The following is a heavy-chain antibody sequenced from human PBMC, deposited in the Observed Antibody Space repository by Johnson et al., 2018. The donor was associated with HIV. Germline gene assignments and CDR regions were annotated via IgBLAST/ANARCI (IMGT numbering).Heavy chain of an antibody. D-gene: IGHD6-19*01. J-gene: IGHJ3*02. CDR1: GFTFSSYA. CDR2: ISYDGSNK. CDR3: ARGKDMAGTGAFDI. V-gene: IGHV3-30*04. Sequence: QMQLVESGGGVVQPGRSLRLSCAASGFTFSSYAIHWVRQAPGKGLEWVAAISYDGSNKYYEDSVKGRFTISRDNSTTTLYLQMNSLRAGETAVYFCARGKDMAGTGAFDIWGQGTMVTVSS.